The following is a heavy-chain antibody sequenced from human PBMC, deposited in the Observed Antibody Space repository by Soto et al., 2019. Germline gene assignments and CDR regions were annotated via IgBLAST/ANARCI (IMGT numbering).Heavy chain of an antibody. J-gene: IGHJ6*02. CDR1: GFTFSSYW. CDR2: INSDGSST. Sequence: EVQLVESGGGLVQPGGSLRLSCAASGFTFSSYWMHWVRQAPGKGLVWVSRINSDGSSTSYADSVKGRFTISRDNAKNTLDLQMNSLRAEDTAVYYCARDGFYYDFWSGYSLYYYYGMDVWGQGTTVTVSS. CDR3: ARDGFYYDFWSGYSLYYYYGMDV. V-gene: IGHV3-74*01. D-gene: IGHD3-3*01.